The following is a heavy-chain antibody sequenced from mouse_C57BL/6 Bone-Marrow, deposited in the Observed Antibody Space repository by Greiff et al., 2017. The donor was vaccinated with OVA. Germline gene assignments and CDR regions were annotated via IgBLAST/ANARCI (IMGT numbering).Heavy chain of an antibody. V-gene: IGHV3-6*01. J-gene: IGHJ3*01. CDR3: ARDPFIYFDYEAWFAY. CDR2: ISYDGSN. Sequence: ESGPGLVKPSQSLSLSCSVTGYSITSGYYWNWIRQSPGNKLEVMGYISYDGSNNYNPSLKNRISITRDTSKNQFFLKLNSVTTEDTATYYCARDPFIYFDYEAWFAYWGQGTLVTVSA. D-gene: IGHD2-4*01. CDR1: GYSITSGYY.